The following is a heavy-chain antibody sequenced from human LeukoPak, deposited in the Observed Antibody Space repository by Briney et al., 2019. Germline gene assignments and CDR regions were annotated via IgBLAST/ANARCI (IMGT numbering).Heavy chain of an antibody. CDR2: ISSRGTYV. V-gene: IGHV3-21*01. Sequence: GGSLRLSCAASGFTFSSYSMNWVRQAQGEGLEWVSSISSRGTYVYYADSVKGRFTISRDNAKNSLSLQMNSLRADDAAVYYCARASSKQLAGYLPDGFDIWGQGTMVTVSS. D-gene: IGHD3-9*01. J-gene: IGHJ3*02. CDR1: GFTFSSYS. CDR3: ARASSKQLAGYLPDGFDI.